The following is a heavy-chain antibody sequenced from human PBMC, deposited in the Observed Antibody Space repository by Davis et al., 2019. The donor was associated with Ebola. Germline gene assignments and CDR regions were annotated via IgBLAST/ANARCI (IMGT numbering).Heavy chain of an antibody. V-gene: IGHV3-23*01. D-gene: IGHD5-18*01. J-gene: IGHJ6*04. CDR3: AKKDTAMVGYYYYYGMDV. CDR2: ISGSGGST. Sequence: GESLKISCAASGFTFSSYAMSWVRQAPGKGLEWVSAISGSGGSTYYADSVKGRFTISRDNSKNTLYLQMNSLRAEDTAVYYCAKKDTAMVGYYYYYGMDVWGKGTTVTVSS. CDR1: GFTFSSYA.